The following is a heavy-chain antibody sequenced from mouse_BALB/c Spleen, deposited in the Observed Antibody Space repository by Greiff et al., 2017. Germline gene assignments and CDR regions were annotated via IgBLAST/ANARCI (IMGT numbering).Heavy chain of an antibody. D-gene: IGHD2-10*01. J-gene: IGHJ4*01. Sequence: EVMLVESGGGLVQPGGSRKLSCAASGFTFSSFGMHWVRQAPEKGLEWVAYISSGSSTIYYADTVKGRFTISRDNPKNTLFLQMTSLRSEDTAMYYCARRPYYGNYGYAMDYWGQGTSVTVSS. V-gene: IGHV5-17*02. CDR3: ARRPYYGNYGYAMDY. CDR2: ISSGSSTI. CDR1: GFTFSSFG.